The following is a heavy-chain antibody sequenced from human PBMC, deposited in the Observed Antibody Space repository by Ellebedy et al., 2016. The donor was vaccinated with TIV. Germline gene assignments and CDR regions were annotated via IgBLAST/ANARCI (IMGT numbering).Heavy chain of an antibody. V-gene: IGHV1-46*01. Sequence: ASVKVSXKASGYTFTSYYMHWVRQAPGQGLEWMGIINPSGGSTSYAQKFQGRVTMTRDTSTSTVYMELSSLRSEDTAVYYCARDRWMEVAGTAGFDYWGQGTLVTVSS. CDR1: GYTFTSYY. D-gene: IGHD6-19*01. CDR3: ARDRWMEVAGTAGFDY. CDR2: INPSGGST. J-gene: IGHJ4*02.